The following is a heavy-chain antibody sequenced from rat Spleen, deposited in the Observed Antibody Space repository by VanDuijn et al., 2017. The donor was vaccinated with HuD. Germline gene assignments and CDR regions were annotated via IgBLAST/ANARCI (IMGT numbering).Heavy chain of an antibody. V-gene: IGHV2-1*01. CDR3: TGNNYN. CDR1: GFSLTINS. J-gene: IGHJ2*01. Sequence: QVQLKESGPGLVQPSQTLSLTCTIPGFSLTINSVHWVRQPPGKGLEWMGGIWGDGGTDYNSSLKSRLSISRDTSKSQVFLKMNSLQTDDTAIYFCTGNNYNWGQGVMVTVSS. D-gene: IGHD1-10*01. CDR2: IWGDGGT.